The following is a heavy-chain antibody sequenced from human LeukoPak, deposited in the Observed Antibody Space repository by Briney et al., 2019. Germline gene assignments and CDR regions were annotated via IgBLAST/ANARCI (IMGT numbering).Heavy chain of an antibody. CDR3: ARGRWLGYDY. V-gene: IGHV3-48*03. Sequence: GGSLRLSCGASGFSFSSYDINWVRQAPGKGLEWVSHITSSANTIHYADSVKGRFTVSRDNAKTSVYLQMNRLRAEDTAIYYCARGRWLGYDYWGRGTLVTVSS. D-gene: IGHD6-19*01. CDR1: GFSFSSYD. CDR2: ITSSANTI. J-gene: IGHJ4*02.